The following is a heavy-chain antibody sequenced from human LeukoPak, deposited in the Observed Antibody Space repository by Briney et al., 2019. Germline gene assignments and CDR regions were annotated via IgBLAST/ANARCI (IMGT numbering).Heavy chain of an antibody. V-gene: IGHV1-8*01. J-gene: IGHJ4*02. CDR3: ARRLLGATINFDY. D-gene: IGHD1-26*01. Sequence: GASVKVSCKASGYTFTSYDINWVRQATGQRLEWMGWMNPNSGNTGYAQKFQGRVTITRNTSISTAYMELSSLRSEDTAVYYCARRLLGATINFDYWGQGTLVTVSS. CDR1: GYTFTSYD. CDR2: MNPNSGNT.